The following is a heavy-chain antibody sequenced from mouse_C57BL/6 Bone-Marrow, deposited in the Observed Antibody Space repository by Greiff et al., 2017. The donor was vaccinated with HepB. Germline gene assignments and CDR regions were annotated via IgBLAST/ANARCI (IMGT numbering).Heavy chain of an antibody. CDR1: GYAFSSSW. V-gene: IGHV1-82*01. J-gene: IGHJ1*03. CDR2: IYPGDGDT. D-gene: IGHD1-1*01. Sequence: VKLMESGPELVKPGASVKISCKASGYAFSSSWMNWVKQRPGKGLEWIGRIYPGDGDTNYNGKFKGKAILTADKSSSTAYMELRSLTSEDSAVYYCTRQTTVVDWYFDVWGTGTTVTVSS. CDR3: TRQTTVVDWYFDV.